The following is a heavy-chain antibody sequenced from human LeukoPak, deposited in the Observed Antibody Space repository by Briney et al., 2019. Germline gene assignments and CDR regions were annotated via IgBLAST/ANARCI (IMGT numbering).Heavy chain of an antibody. Sequence: GGSLRLSCVASGFTFSKFWMTWVRQAPGKGLEWVANIDQDGTEEYYVSSERGRFTISRDNAENSLYLQMHSLRGEDTAVYYCARNVNAFDIWGQGTMVTVSS. V-gene: IGHV3-7*01. J-gene: IGHJ3*02. CDR1: GFTFSKFW. CDR3: ARNVNAFDI. CDR2: IDQDGTEE.